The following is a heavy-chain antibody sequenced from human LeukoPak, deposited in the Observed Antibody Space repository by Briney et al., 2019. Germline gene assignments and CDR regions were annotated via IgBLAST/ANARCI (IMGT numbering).Heavy chain of an antibody. CDR2: IYIDGST. Sequence: SETLSLTCTVSGGSINNAYWSWIRQPAVKGLEWIGRIYIDGSTNYNPSLNSRVTMSVDTSKNQFSPKLTSATAADTAVYYCARDPGGNYYYGGYYDYWGQGTLVTVSS. CDR1: GGSINNAY. V-gene: IGHV4-4*07. J-gene: IGHJ4*02. CDR3: ARDPGGNYYYGGYYDY. D-gene: IGHD4-23*01.